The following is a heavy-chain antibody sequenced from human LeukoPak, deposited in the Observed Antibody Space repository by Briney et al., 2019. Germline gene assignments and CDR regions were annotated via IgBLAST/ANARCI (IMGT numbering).Heavy chain of an antibody. CDR3: ARDGEYSGSAIDY. J-gene: IGHJ4*02. CDR2: IYYSGST. D-gene: IGHD1-26*01. CDR1: GGSISSSSYY. V-gene: IGHV4-39*07. Sequence: SETLSLTCTVSGGSISSSSYYWGWIRQPPGKGLEWIGSIYYSGSTYYNPSLKSRVTISVDTSKNQFSLKLSSVTAADTAVYYCARDGEYSGSAIDYWGQGTLVTVSS.